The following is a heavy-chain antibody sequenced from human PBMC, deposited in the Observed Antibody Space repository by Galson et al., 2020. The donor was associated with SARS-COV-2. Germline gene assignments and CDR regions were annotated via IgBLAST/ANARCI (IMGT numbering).Heavy chain of an antibody. CDR3: ARKDGHDAFDI. J-gene: IGHJ3*02. V-gene: IGHV3-48*03. CDR1: GFTFSSYE. CDR2: ISSSGSTI. Sequence: GGSLRLSCAASGFTFSSYEMNWVRQAPGKGLEWVSYISSSGSTIYYADSVKGRFTISRDNAKNSLYLQMNSLSAEDTAVYYCARKDGHDAFDIWGQGTMVTVSS. D-gene: IGHD2-15*01.